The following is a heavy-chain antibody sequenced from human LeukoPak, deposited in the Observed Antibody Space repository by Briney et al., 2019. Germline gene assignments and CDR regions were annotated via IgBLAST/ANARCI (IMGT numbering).Heavy chain of an antibody. V-gene: IGHV3-23*01. CDR3: AKGAAAGKVDWFDP. Sequence: PGGSLRLSCAASGFTFSNFAMMWVRQAPGTGLQWVSTITGYGATFYADSVGGRFTIFRDTSMNTLFLQMNSLGAEDTAVYYCAKGAAAGKVDWFDPWGEGTLVTVSS. CDR1: GFTFSNFA. CDR2: ITGYGAT. J-gene: IGHJ5*02. D-gene: IGHD6-13*01.